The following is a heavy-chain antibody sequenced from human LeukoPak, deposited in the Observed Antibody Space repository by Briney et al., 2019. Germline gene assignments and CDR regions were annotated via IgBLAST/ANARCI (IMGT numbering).Heavy chain of an antibody. J-gene: IGHJ4*02. CDR3: ARLTGGYSYGYAGY. V-gene: IGHV4-39*01. Sequence: SETLSLTCTVSGGSISSSGYYWGWIRQPPGKSLEWIATIYYTGSTYYSPSLRSRVTISVDTSKDQFSLKLTSVTAADTAVYYCARLTGGYSYGYAGYWGQGTLVTVSS. D-gene: IGHD5-18*01. CDR1: GGSISSSGYY. CDR2: IYYTGST.